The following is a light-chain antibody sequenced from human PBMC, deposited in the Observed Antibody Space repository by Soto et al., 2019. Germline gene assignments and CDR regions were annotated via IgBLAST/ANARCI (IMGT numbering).Light chain of an antibody. Sequence: DIQMTQSPSTLSAYVGDRITITCRASQSISSWLAWYQQKPGKAPNLLIYKASTLGSGVPSRFSGSGSGTGFTLTISSLQPEDFAIYYCQQYNSAITFGQGTRLETK. CDR1: QSISSW. J-gene: IGKJ5*01. CDR3: QQYNSAIT. CDR2: KAS. V-gene: IGKV1-5*03.